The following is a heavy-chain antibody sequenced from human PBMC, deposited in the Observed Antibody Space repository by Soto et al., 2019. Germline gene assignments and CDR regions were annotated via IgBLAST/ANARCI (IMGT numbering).Heavy chain of an antibody. D-gene: IGHD3-3*01. CDR3: ARSSYYDFWSGYYYYYYGMDV. CDR2: IYYSGST. CDR1: GGSISSNY. J-gene: IGHJ6*02. V-gene: IGHV4-59*01. Sequence: SETLSLTCTVSGGSISSNYWSWIRKPPGKGLEWIGYIYYSGSTNYNPSLKSRVTISVDTSKNQFSLKLSSVTAADTAVYYCARSSYYDFWSGYYYYYYGMDVWGQGTTVTVSS.